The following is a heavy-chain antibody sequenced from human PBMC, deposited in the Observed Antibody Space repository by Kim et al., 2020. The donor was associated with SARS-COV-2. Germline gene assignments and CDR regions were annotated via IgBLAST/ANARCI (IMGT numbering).Heavy chain of an antibody. CDR3: ARAVRRRWLQFGLGHFDY. Sequence: KGRFTSSRDNAKNSLYLQMNSLRAEDTAVYYCARAVRRRWLQFGLGHFDYWGQGTLVTVSS. V-gene: IGHV3-11*01. J-gene: IGHJ4*02. D-gene: IGHD5-12*01.